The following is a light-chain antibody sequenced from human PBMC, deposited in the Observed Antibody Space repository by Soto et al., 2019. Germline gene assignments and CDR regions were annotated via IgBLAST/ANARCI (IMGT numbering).Light chain of an antibody. CDR3: QQHDTSPWT. V-gene: IGKV3-20*01. J-gene: IGKJ1*01. Sequence: EIVLTQSPGTLSLSPGERATLSGRASQSISSSYLAIAWYQQKPGQPPRLLIYGASSRATGIPDRFSGSGSATDFTLTISRLEPEDFAVYYCQQHDTSPWTFGQGTRVEIK. CDR1: QSISSSY. CDR2: GAS.